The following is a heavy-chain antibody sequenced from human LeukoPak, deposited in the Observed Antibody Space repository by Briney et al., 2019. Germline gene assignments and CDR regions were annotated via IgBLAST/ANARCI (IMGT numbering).Heavy chain of an antibody. CDR1: GFTFSSYA. CDR3: ARDPQSRGLFDY. Sequence: GGSLRLSCAASGFTFSSYAMHWVRQAAGKGLEWVAVISYDGSNKYYADSVKGRFTISRDNSKNTLYLQMNSLRAEDTAVYYCARDPQSRGLFDYWGQGTLVTVSS. J-gene: IGHJ4*02. D-gene: IGHD3-10*01. CDR2: ISYDGSNK. V-gene: IGHV3-30*04.